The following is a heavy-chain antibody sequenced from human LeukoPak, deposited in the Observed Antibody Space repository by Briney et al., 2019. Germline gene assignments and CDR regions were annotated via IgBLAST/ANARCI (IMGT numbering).Heavy chain of an antibody. J-gene: IGHJ6*02. D-gene: IGHD3-10*01. Sequence: GASVKVSCKASGYTFTNYAMHWVRQAPGQRLEWMGWINGGNGNTKYPQNFQGRVTITRDTSASTAYMELSSLRSEDTAVYYCARSHYYGSGDYYGMDVWGQGTTVIVSS. CDR3: ARSHYYGSGDYYGMDV. CDR1: GYTFTNYA. CDR2: INGGNGNT. V-gene: IGHV1-3*01.